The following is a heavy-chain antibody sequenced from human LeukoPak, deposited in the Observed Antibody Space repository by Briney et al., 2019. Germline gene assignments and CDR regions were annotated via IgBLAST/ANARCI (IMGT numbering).Heavy chain of an antibody. J-gene: IGHJ5*02. D-gene: IGHD2-15*01. V-gene: IGHV1-18*01. CDR3: ARVSQAAPSYLSP. Sequence: GASVKVSCKASGYTFNRYGITWVRQAPGQGLEWMGWISGYNGNTNYAQKLQGRVTMTTDTSTSTAYMELRSLRSDDTAVYYCARVSQAAPSYLSPWGQGTLVTVS. CDR2: ISGYNGNT. CDR1: GYTFNRYG.